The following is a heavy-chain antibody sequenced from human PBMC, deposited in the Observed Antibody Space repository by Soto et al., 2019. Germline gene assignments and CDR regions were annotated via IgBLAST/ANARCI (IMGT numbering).Heavy chain of an antibody. Sequence: GGSLRLSCAASGFTFSNAWMNWIRQAPGKGLEWISYISNSGTYTNYADSVKGRFTISRDNAKNSLYLRMNGLRAEDTAVYYCVRGRGGDWGQGTLVTVSS. V-gene: IGHV3-11*06. CDR3: VRGRGGD. J-gene: IGHJ4*02. D-gene: IGHD3-10*01. CDR1: GFTFSNAW. CDR2: ISNSGTYT.